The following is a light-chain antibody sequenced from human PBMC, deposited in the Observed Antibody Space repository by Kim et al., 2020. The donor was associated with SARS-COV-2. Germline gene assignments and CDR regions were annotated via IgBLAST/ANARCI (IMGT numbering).Light chain of an antibody. CDR3: RSYTSSSTLV. CDR1: SSDVGGYNY. V-gene: IGLV2-14*03. J-gene: IGLJ3*02. Sequence: QSALTQPASVSGSPGQSITISCTGTSSDVGGYNYVSWYQQHPGTAPKLMIYDVSNRPSGVSNRFSGSKSGNTASLTISGLQAEDEADYYCRSYTSSSTLVFGGGTQLTVL. CDR2: DVS.